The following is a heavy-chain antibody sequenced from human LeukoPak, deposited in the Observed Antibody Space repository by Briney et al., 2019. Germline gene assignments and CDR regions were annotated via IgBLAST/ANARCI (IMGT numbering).Heavy chain of an antibody. Sequence: SVKVSCKASGYTFTSYGISWVRQAPGQGLEWMGGIIPIFGTANYAQKFQGRVTITADESTSTAYMELSSLRSEDTAVYYCARDTGGLSFDYWGQGTLVTVSS. CDR3: ARDTGGLSFDY. V-gene: IGHV1-69*13. CDR2: IIPIFGTA. CDR1: GYTFTSYG. D-gene: IGHD3-16*01. J-gene: IGHJ4*02.